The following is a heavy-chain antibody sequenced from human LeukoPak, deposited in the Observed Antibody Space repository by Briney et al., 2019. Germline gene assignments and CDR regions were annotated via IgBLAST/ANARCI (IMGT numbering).Heavy chain of an antibody. Sequence: AAVKVSCKASGYTFTGFYMHWVRQPHGQGLVWTGWINPDSGGTSSAPRFQGRVTLTRDTSINAVYMELMRLRSDDTAVYYCATAALYGGYDFDFWGQGTLVSVSS. J-gene: IGHJ4*02. D-gene: IGHD5-12*01. CDR3: ATAALYGGYDFDF. CDR2: INPDSGGT. CDR1: GYTFTGFY. V-gene: IGHV1-2*02.